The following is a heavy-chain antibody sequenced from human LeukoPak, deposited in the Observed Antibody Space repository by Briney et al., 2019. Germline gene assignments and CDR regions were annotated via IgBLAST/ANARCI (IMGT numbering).Heavy chain of an antibody. J-gene: IGHJ6*04. CDR1: GGSISSYY. V-gene: IGHV4-59*01. CDR3: ARDGLWFGASFYYGMDV. D-gene: IGHD3-10*01. Sequence: SETLSLTCSVSGGSISSYYWSWIRQPPGKGLEWIGYIYYSGSTNYNPSLKSRVTISVDTSKNQFSLKLSPVTAADTAVYYCARDGLWFGASFYYGMDVWGKGTTVTVSS. CDR2: IYYSGST.